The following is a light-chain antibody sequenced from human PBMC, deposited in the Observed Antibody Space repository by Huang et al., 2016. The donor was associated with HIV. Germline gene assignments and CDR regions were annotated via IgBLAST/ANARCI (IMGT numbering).Light chain of an antibody. CDR3: QHRTNWHSYT. CDR1: QGLSSP. J-gene: IGKJ2*01. CDR2: DTS. V-gene: IGKV3D-11*01. Sequence: EIVLTQSPATLSLSPGQRATLSCRASQGLSSPLAWYQQKPGQAPRLLIYDTSNRATGVPARFSGSVPGTDFTLTISSLEPEDFAVYYCQHRTNWHSYTFGQGTKLEIK.